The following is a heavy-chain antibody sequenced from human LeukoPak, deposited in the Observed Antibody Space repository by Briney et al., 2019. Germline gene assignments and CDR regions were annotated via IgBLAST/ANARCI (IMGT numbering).Heavy chain of an antibody. CDR1: GFTFSSYS. CDR2: ISSSSSYI. J-gene: IGHJ3*02. D-gene: IGHD4/OR15-4a*01. V-gene: IGHV3-21*01. Sequence: GGSLRLSCAASGFTFSSYSMNWVREAPGKGLEWVSFISSSSSYIYYADSVKGRFTISRDNAKNSLYLQMNSLRTEDTAVYYCAKVSLNMVNDAFDIWGQRTMVSVSS. CDR3: AKVSLNMVNDAFDI.